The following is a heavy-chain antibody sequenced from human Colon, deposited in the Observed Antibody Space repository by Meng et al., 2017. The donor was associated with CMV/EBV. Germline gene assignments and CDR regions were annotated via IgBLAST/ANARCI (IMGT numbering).Heavy chain of an antibody. V-gene: IGHV4-61*01. CDR2: IHSTGRT. J-gene: IGHJ4*02. CDR1: GDSVSSASYY. CDR3: ARVAYCSSTSCFPDH. D-gene: IGHD2-2*01. Sequence: SETLSLTCTVSGDSVSSASYYWSWIRQPPGRELEWIGHIHSTGRTSYNPSLKSRVTIAVETSKDQFSLRLYSLSAADTAVYYCARVAYCSSTSCFPDHWGQGTLVTVSS.